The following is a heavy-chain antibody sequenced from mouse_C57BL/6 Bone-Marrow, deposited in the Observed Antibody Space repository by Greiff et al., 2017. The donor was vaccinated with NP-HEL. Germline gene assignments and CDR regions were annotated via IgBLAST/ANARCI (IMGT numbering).Heavy chain of an antibody. V-gene: IGHV14-4*01. Sequence: EVQLQQSGAELVRPGASVKLSCTASGFNIKDDYMHWVKQRPEQGLEWIGWIDPENGDTEYASKLQGKATITADTSSNTAYLQLSSLTSEDTAVYYCTTCYGYASFAYWGQGTLVTVSA. J-gene: IGHJ3*01. CDR3: TTCYGYASFAY. D-gene: IGHD2-2*01. CDR2: IDPENGDT. CDR1: GFNIKDDY.